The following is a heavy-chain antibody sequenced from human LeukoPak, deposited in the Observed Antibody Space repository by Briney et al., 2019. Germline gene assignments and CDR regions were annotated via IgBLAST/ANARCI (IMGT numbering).Heavy chain of an antibody. CDR2: IYTSGST. V-gene: IGHV4-61*02. CDR3: ARASYSYDISGWVPFDY. Sequence: TSQTLSLTCTVSGNSISSGDYYWSWIRQPAGKGLEWIGRIYTSGSTTYNPSLKSRVTISGDTSENQFSLRLSSVTAADTAVYYCARASYSYDISGWVPFDYWGQGTLVTVSS. D-gene: IGHD3-22*01. J-gene: IGHJ4*02. CDR1: GNSISSGDYY.